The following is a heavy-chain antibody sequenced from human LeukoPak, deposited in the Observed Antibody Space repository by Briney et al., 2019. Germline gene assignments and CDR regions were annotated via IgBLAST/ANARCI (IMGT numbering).Heavy chain of an antibody. Sequence: ASVKVSCKASGYTFTSYAMNWVRQAPGQGLEWMGWINTNTGNPTYAQGFTGRFVFSLDTSVSTAYLQISSLKAEDTAVYYCAGASRFLEWLLPFNWFDPWGQGTLVTVSS. CDR1: GYTFTSYA. J-gene: IGHJ5*02. V-gene: IGHV7-4-1*02. CDR3: AGASRFLEWLLPFNWFDP. CDR2: INTNTGNP. D-gene: IGHD3-3*01.